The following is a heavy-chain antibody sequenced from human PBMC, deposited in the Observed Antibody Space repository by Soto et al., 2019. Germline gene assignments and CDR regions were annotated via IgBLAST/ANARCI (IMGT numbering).Heavy chain of an antibody. D-gene: IGHD6-13*01. CDR3: ARSSYSSSWYFDY. Sequence: SETLSLTCTVSGGSISSSSYYWGWIRQPPGKGLEWIGSIYYSGSTYYNPSLKSRVTISVDTSKNQFSLKLSSVTAADTAVYYCARSSYSSSWYFDYWGQGTLVTAPQ. CDR1: GGSISSSSYY. J-gene: IGHJ4*02. CDR2: IYYSGST. V-gene: IGHV4-39*01.